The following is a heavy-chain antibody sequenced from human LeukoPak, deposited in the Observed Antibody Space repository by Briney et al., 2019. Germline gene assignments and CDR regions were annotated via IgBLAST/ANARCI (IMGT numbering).Heavy chain of an antibody. J-gene: IGHJ3*02. CDR3: ARVGYSGYGRALDI. CDR1: GFTLSTYD. D-gene: IGHD5-12*01. CDR2: IITDGDT. Sequence: GGSLRLSCAASGFTLSTYDMYWGRHATGKGVEWVSSIITDGDTYYRDSVRGRFTISRENAKNSLYLQMNSLRAGDTAVCYCARVGYSGYGRALDIWGQGTMVTVSS. V-gene: IGHV3-13*04.